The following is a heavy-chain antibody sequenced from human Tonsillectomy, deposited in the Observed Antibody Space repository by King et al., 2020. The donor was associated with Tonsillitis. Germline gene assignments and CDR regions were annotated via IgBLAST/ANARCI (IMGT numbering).Heavy chain of an antibody. CDR2: ISGSSYST. CDR3: AKLPHSSGWSSPFDY. V-gene: IGHV3-23*04. D-gene: IGHD6-19*01. Sequence: VQLVESGGGLVQPGGSLRLSCAASGFTFSSYAMGWVRQAPGKGLEWVSTISGSSYSTYYPDSVKGRFTISRDNSNHTLYLQMHSLRPEDTALYYCAKLPHSSGWSSPFDYGGQGTRVTVSS. CDR1: GFTFSSYA. J-gene: IGHJ4*02.